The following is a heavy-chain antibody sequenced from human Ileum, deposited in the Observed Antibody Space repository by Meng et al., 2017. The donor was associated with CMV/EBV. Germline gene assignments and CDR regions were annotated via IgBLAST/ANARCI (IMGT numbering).Heavy chain of an antibody. Sequence: SETLSLTCTVSGGSISSGDYYWSWIRQPPGKGLEWIGYIYYSGSTYYNPSLKSRVTISVDTSKNQFSLKLSSVTAADTAVYYCARDYYGSGSYHHHFDYWGQGTLVTVSS. V-gene: IGHV4-30-4*08. CDR1: GGSISSGDYY. D-gene: IGHD3-10*01. CDR3: ARDYYGSGSYHHHFDY. CDR2: IYYSGST. J-gene: IGHJ4*02.